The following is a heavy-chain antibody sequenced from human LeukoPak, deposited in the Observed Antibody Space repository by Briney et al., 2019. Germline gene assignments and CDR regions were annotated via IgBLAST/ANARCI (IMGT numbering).Heavy chain of an antibody. CDR1: GGSISSSSYL. V-gene: IGHV4-39*02. CDR2: MYYRGTT. CDR3: AREYSRSVVAGSRPDL. D-gene: IGHD2-21*01. J-gene: IGHJ4*02. Sequence: SETLALTCSVSGGSISSSSYLWGWIRQSPGKGLEWIGSMYYRGTTYENSSLKSRLTLSIDTSNNHFSLKLTSVTAADTAVYFCAREYSRSVVAGSRPDLWGQGLLVTVSS.